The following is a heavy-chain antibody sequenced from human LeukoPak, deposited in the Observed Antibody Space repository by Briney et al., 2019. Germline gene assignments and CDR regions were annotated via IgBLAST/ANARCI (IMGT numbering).Heavy chain of an antibody. D-gene: IGHD5-12*01. CDR3: ARESIVATIIGPNTYFDY. CDR1: GFTVSSNY. J-gene: IGHJ4*02. CDR2: IYSRGST. V-gene: IGHV3-53*01. Sequence: LSGGSLRLSCAASGFTVSSNYMSWVRQAPGKGLEWVTVIYSRGSTYYADSVKGRFTISRDNSKNTLYLQMNSLRAEDTAVYYCARESIVATIIGPNTYFDYWGQGTLVTVSS.